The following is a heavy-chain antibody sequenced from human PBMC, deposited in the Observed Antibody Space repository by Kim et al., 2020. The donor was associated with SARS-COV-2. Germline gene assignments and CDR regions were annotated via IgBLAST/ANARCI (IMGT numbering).Heavy chain of an antibody. CDR3: ARGGSLWYTYYTAFDP. CDR1: GGSMNSDDYT. V-gene: IGHV4-30-2*01. Sequence: SETLSLTCAVSGGSMNSDDYTWSWIRQPPGKGLEWIGYIFNSGKTYYNPSLKSRVTISLDRSKNQFSLRLNSVTAADTAVYYCARGGSLWYTYYTAFDPWGQGTLVTVSS. D-gene: IGHD3-3*01. CDR2: IFNSGKT. J-gene: IGHJ5*02.